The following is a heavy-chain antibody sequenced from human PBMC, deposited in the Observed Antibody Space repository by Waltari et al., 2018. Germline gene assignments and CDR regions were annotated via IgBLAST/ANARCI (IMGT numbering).Heavy chain of an antibody. V-gene: IGHV4-38-2*01. D-gene: IGHD1-26*01. CDR3: ARHRGATLNWFDP. Sequence: QVQLQESGPGLVKPSETLSLTCAVSGYSISSGYYWGWIRQPPGKGLEWIGSIYHSGSTYYNPSLKSRVTISVDTSKNQFSLKLSSVTAADTAVYYCARHRGATLNWFDPWGQGTLVTVSS. J-gene: IGHJ5*02. CDR2: IYHSGST. CDR1: GYSISSGYY.